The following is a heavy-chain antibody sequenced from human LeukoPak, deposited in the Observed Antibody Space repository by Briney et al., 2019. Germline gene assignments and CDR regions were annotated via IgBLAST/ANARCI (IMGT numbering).Heavy chain of an antibody. D-gene: IGHD1-26*01. J-gene: IGHJ4*02. CDR3: ARHRRSNYIDY. V-gene: IGHV3-64*01. CDR1: GFTFSSYA. Sequence: GGSLRLSCAASGFTFSSYAMHWVRQAPGKGLEYVSAISSNGGSTYYANSVKGRFTISRDNSKNTLYLQMGSLGPEDMAVYYCARHRRSNYIDYWGQGTLVTVSS. CDR2: ISSNGGST.